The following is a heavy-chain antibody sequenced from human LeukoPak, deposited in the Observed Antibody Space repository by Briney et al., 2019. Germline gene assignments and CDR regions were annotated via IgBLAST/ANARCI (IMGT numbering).Heavy chain of an antibody. CDR2: IKQDGSLE. Sequence: GGSLRLSCVASGFTFENYWMHWVHQAPGKGPEWVANIKQDGSLEHYMDSVKGRFTISRDNAKNSLILQMDSLRAEDTAVYYCARWTGVIDSWGQGTLVTVSS. CDR3: ARWTGVIDS. V-gene: IGHV3-7*01. D-gene: IGHD2-21*01. J-gene: IGHJ4*02. CDR1: GFTFENYW.